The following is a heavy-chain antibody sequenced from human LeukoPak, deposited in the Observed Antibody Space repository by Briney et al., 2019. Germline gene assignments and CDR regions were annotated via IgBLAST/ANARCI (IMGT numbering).Heavy chain of an antibody. CDR2: IKSKTDGGTT. CDR1: GFTFSNAW. J-gene: IGHJ4*02. CDR3: AKALYSSSSVSRYYFDY. Sequence: GGSLRLSCAASGFTFSNAWMSWVRQAPGKGLEWVGRIKSKTDGGTTDYAAPVKGRFTISRDDSKNTLYLQMNSLRAEDTAVYYCAKALYSSSSVSRYYFDYWGQGTLVTVSS. D-gene: IGHD6-6*01. V-gene: IGHV3-15*01.